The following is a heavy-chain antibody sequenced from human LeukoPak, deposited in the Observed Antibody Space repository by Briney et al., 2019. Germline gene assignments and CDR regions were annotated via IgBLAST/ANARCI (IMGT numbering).Heavy chain of an antibody. V-gene: IGHV3-48*04. CDR3: ARVGGGGYCGSISCPGEEFDY. D-gene: IGHD2-2*01. CDR1: GLIFSNYG. J-gene: IGHJ4*02. CDR2: ISNSKSTI. Sequence: PGGSLRLSCVASGLIFSNYGMNWVRQAPGKGLEWISYISNSKSTIYHADSVKGRFTISRDNAKNSLYLQMNSLRAEDTAVYYCARVGGGGYCGSISCPGEEFDYWGQGTLVAVSS.